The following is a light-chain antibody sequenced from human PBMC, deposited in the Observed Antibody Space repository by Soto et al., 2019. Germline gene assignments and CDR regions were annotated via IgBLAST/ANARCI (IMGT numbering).Light chain of an antibody. J-gene: IGKJ3*01. CDR3: QQYDNWHWGPFT. Sequence: EIVMTQSPAILSVSPGERVTLSCRASQSVNRNLAWYQQTPGQAPRLLIYGASSRATGTPDRFSGSASGTDFTLTITSLQSEDFAVYYGQQYDNWHWGPFTFGPGTRVDAK. CDR2: GAS. CDR1: QSVNRN. V-gene: IGKV3-15*01.